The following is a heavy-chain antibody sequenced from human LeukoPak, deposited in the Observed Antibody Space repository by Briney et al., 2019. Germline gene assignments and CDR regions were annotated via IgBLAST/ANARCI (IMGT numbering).Heavy chain of an antibody. Sequence: GGSLRLSCAASGFTFSRHWVNWVRQAPGKGLEWVANINQDGSEKYYVDSVKGRFTISRDNAKNSLYLQMSSLRVEDTAVYYCARDHTEPGVILDYWGQGALVTVSS. CDR2: INQDGSEK. CDR1: GFTFSRHW. V-gene: IGHV3-7*05. CDR3: ARDHTEPGVILDY. D-gene: IGHD1-14*01. J-gene: IGHJ4*02.